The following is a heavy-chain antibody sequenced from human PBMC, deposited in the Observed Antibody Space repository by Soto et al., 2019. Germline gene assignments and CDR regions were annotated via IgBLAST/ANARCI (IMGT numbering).Heavy chain of an antibody. CDR1: GYTFTGYY. D-gene: IGHD6-19*01. CDR2: INPNSGGT. CDR3: ARVGYSSGWYPSAFDY. Sequence: ASVKVSCKASGYTFTGYYMHWVRQAPGQGLEWMGWINPNSGGTNYAQKFQGWVTMTRDTSISTAYMELSRLRSDDTAVYYCARVGYSSGWYPSAFDYWGQGTLVNVSS. V-gene: IGHV1-2*04. J-gene: IGHJ4*02.